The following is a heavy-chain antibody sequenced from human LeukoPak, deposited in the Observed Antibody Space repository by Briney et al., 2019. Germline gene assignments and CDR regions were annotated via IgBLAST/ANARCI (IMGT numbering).Heavy chain of an antibody. D-gene: IGHD3-22*01. CDR3: ARDRYYYDSSGYAIDY. V-gene: IGHV4-38-2*02. J-gene: IGHJ4*02. CDR2: IYHSGST. CDR1: GYSISRGYY. Sequence: SETLSLTCTVSGYSISRGYYWGWIRQPPGKGLEWIGSIYHSGSTNYNPSLKSRVTMSVDTSKNQFSLKLSSVTAADTAVYYCARDRYYYDSSGYAIDYWGQGTLVTVSS.